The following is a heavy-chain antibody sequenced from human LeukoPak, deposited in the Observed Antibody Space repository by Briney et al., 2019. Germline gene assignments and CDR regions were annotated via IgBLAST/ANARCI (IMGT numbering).Heavy chain of an antibody. CDR3: ARLHCSGGSCYYFDY. CDR2: ISSSSSTI. D-gene: IGHD2-15*01. V-gene: IGHV3-48*04. CDR1: GFTFSSYS. Sequence: GGSLRLSCAASGFTFSSYSMNWVRQAPGKGLEWVSYISSSSSTIYYADSVKGRFTISRDNAKNSLYLQMNSLRAEDTAVYYCARLHCSGGSCYYFDYWGQGTLVTVSS. J-gene: IGHJ4*02.